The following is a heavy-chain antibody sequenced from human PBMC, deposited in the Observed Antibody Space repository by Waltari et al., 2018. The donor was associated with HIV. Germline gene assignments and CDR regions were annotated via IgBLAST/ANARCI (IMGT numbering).Heavy chain of an antibody. V-gene: IGHV1-8*01. CDR2: INHKSGNV. J-gene: IGHJ5*02. CDR1: GYKLTSYD. CDR3: ARGWPTGSWRLDP. Sequence: QVQLAQSGAEVKKPGASVKVSCGASGYKLTSYDINWVRQASGRGLEWMGWINHKSGNVGYSENFQGRVTITSDTSINTAYMELTRLRPEDTAMYFCARGWPTGSWRLDPWGNGTRVSVSS. D-gene: IGHD5-12*01.